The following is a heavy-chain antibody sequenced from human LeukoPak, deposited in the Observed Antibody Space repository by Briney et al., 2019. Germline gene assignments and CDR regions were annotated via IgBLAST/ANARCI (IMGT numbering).Heavy chain of an antibody. CDR2: ISHTGSSM. V-gene: IGHV3-48*04. J-gene: IGHJ6*02. Sequence: GGSLRLSCAASGFRFSSYSMNWVRQAPGKGLEWVSYISHTGSSMSYADSVKGRFTISRDNARNSLHLQMNSLRAEDTAVYYCAIPPLSGTGSSRPLAEMDVWGQGTTVTVSS. D-gene: IGHD3-10*01. CDR1: GFRFSSYS. CDR3: AIPPLSGTGSSRPLAEMDV.